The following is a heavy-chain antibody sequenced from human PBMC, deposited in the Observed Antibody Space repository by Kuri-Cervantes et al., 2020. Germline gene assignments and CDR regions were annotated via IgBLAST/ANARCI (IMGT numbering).Heavy chain of an antibody. D-gene: IGHD3-10*01. V-gene: IGHV1-2*02. CDR1: GYTFSDYY. Sequence: ASVKVSCKASGYTFSDYYVHWVRQAPGQGLEWMGWINPNSGGTNYAQKFQGRVTMTRDTSISTAFMELSRLRSDDAAVYYCARDSGSGSYPHAFDIWGQETMVTVSS. CDR2: INPNSGGT. CDR3: ARDSGSGSYPHAFDI. J-gene: IGHJ3*02.